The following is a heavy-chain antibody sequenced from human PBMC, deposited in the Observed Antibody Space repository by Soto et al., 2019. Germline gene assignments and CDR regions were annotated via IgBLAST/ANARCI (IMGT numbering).Heavy chain of an antibody. CDR1: GYTFSSYS. V-gene: IGHV1-3*01. CDR3: ARGQGSSGYPPLDF. CDR2: ISAGTGNT. Sequence: ASVKVSCKASGYTFSSYSLHWVRQAPGQRLEWMGWISAGTGNTKYSQKFQGRVTITRDTSASTVYMDLSSLTSEDTALSYCARGQGSSGYPPLDFWG. J-gene: IGHJ5*01. D-gene: IGHD5-12*01.